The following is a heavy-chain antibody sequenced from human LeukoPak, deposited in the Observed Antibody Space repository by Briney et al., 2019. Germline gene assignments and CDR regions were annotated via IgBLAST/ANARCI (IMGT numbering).Heavy chain of an antibody. D-gene: IGHD2-15*01. V-gene: IGHV4-4*07. CDR1: GGSISSYY. CDR2: IYTSGST. J-gene: IGHJ5*02. Sequence: SETLSLTCAVSGGSISSYYWSWIRQPAGKGLEWTGRIYTSGSTNYNPSLKSRVTMSVDTSKSQFSLKLSSVTAADTAVYYCARDRDCSGGSCYFFDPWGQGTLVTVSS. CDR3: ARDRDCSGGSCYFFDP.